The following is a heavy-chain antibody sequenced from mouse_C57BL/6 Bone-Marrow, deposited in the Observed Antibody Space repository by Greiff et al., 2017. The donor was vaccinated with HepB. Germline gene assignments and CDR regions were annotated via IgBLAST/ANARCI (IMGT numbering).Heavy chain of an antibody. J-gene: IGHJ3*01. Sequence: VQLQQSGPELVKPGASVKISCKASGYSFTGYYMNWVKQSPEKSLEWIGEINPSTGGTTYNQKFKAKATLTVDKSSSTAYMQLKSLTSEDSAVYYCATAQATFAWFAYWGQGTLVTVSA. D-gene: IGHD3-2*02. CDR1: GYSFTGYY. V-gene: IGHV1-42*01. CDR2: INPSTGGT. CDR3: ATAQATFAWFAY.